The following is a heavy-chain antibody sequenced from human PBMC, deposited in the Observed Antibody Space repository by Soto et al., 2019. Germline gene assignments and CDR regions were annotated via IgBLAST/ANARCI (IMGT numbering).Heavy chain of an antibody. V-gene: IGHV1-18*01. CDR2: ISAYNGNT. J-gene: IGHJ3*02. CDR1: GYTFTSYG. CDR3: ASNRVGNDAFDI. Sequence: ASVKVSCKASGYTFTSYGISWVRQAPGQGLEWMGWISAYNGNTNYAQKLQGRVTMTTDTSTSTAYMELRSLRSDDTAVYYCASNRVGNDAFDIWGQGTMVTVSS. D-gene: IGHD3-10*01.